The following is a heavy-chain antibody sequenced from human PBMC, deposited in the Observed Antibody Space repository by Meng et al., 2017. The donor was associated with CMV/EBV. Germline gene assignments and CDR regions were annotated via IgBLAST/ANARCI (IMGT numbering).Heavy chain of an antibody. CDR3: ARGGGKYYYDSSGYYNGGWFDP. CDR1: YA. CDR2: IIPIFGTA. V-gene: IGHV1-69*05. J-gene: IGHJ5*02. D-gene: IGHD3-22*01. Sequence: YAIGWVRQAPGHGLGWMGGIIPIFGTANYAQKFQGRVTITTDESTSTAYMELSSLRSEDTAVYYCARGGGKYYYDSSGYYNGGWFDPWGQGTLVTVSS.